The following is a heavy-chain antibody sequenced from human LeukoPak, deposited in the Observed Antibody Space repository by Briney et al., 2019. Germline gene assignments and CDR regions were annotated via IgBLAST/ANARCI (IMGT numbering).Heavy chain of an antibody. J-gene: IGHJ5*02. CDR3: ARGPSRYFDWLLYELFDP. V-gene: IGHV1-69*05. Sequence: ASVKVSCKASGGTFSSYAISWVRQAPGQELEWMGGIIPIFGTANYAQKFQGRVTMTRNTSISTAYMELSSLRSEDTAVYYCARGPSRYFDWLLYELFDPWGQGTLVTVSS. D-gene: IGHD3-9*01. CDR2: IIPIFGTA. CDR1: GGTFSSYA.